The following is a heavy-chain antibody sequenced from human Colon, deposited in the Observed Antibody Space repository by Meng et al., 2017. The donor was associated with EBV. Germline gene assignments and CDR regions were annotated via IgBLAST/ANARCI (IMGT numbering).Heavy chain of an antibody. CDR2: ISTNTGNP. CDR1: GYTCTRYP. J-gene: IGHJ4*02. CDR3: GTLKYTSGFYGPAY. V-gene: IGHV7-4-1*02. Sequence: QVQCVQSGFELKQPGASVKVTCNASGYTCTRYPMNWVRQAPGQGLEWMGWISTNTGNPTYAQGFTGRFVFSVDTSVSTAYLQISSLKAEDTAVYYCGTLKYTSGFYGPAYWGQGALVTVSS. D-gene: IGHD6-19*01.